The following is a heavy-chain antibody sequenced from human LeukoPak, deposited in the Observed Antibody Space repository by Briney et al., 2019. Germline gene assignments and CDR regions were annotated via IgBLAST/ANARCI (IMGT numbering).Heavy chain of an antibody. CDR2: INPNSGGT. J-gene: IGHJ6*03. Sequence: ASVKVSCKASGYTFTGYYIHWVRQAPGQGLEWMGRINPNSGGTNYAQKFQGRVTMTRDTSISTAYMELSRLRSDDTAVYYCASFPPDYYYYYMDVWGKGTTVTVSS. V-gene: IGHV1-2*06. CDR1: GYTFTGYY. CDR3: ASFPPDYYYYYMDV.